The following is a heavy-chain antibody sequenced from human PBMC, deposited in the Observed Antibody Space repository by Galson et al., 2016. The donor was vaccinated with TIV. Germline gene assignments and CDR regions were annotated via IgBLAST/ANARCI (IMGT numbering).Heavy chain of an antibody. Sequence: SLRLSCAASGFTFGSYGMHWVRQAPGKGLEWVTGVWFDGSNKYYADSVKGRFTVSRDNSKNTLYLQMNSLRAEDTAVYYCAREFRDYHFDYWGQGTLVTVSS. D-gene: IGHD4-11*01. CDR2: VWFDGSNK. V-gene: IGHV3-33*01. CDR1: GFTFGSYG. CDR3: AREFRDYHFDY. J-gene: IGHJ4*02.